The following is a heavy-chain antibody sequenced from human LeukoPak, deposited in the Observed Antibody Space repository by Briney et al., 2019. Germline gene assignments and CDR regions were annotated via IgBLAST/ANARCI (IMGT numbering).Heavy chain of an antibody. CDR1: GFTFSSFE. CDR2: IDRSGSTI. J-gene: IGHJ4*02. CDR3: ARAERGGGRDYYYFDS. V-gene: IGHV3-48*03. Sequence: HAGGPLRLSCAASGFTFSSFEMNWVRQPPGKGLEWVSYIDRSGSTIYYADPEKGRFTISRDNAKNSLYLQMNSLRAEDTAVSYCARAERGGGRDYYYFDSWGQGNLVTVSS. D-gene: IGHD3-16*01.